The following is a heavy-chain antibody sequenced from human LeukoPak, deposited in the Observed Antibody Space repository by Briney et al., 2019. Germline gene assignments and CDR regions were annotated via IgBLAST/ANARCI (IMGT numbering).Heavy chain of an antibody. CDR3: ARDLSNWGFDS. Sequence: PSETLSLTCSVSVGSISSHYWNWIRQPPGKGLEWIGYIYYSGSTTYNPSLKSRVTISVDTSKNQFSLKLNSVTAADTAVYYCARDLSNWGFDSWGQGTLVTVSS. CDR1: VGSISSHY. J-gene: IGHJ4*02. V-gene: IGHV4-59*11. CDR2: IYYSGST. D-gene: IGHD7-27*01.